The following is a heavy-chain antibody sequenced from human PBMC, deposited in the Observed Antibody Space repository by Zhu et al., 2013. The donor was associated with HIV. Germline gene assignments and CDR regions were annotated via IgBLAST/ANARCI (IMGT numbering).Heavy chain of an antibody. CDR2: IYYSGST. CDR3: AREQGIAAAGTSPYFDY. J-gene: IGHJ4*02. V-gene: IGHV4-59*01. CDR1: GGSISSDY. Sequence: QVQLQESGPGLVKPSETLSLTCTVSGGSISSDYWSWIRQPPGKGLEWIGYIYYSGSTNYNPSLKSRVTISVDTSKNQFSLKLSSVTAADTAVYYCAREQGIAAAGTSPYFDYWGQGTLVTVSS. D-gene: IGHD6-13*01.